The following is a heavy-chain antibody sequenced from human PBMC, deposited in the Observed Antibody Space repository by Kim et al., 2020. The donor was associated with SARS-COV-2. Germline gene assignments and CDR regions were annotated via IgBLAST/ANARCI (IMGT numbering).Heavy chain of an antibody. CDR3: ARPPEMATVSGWYFDL. Sequence: GESLKISCKGSGYSFTSSWIGWVRQMPGKGLEWMGIIYPGDSDTRYSPSFQGQVTISADKSISTAYLQWSSLKASDTAMYFCARPPEMATVSGWYFDLWGRGTLVSVSS. CDR2: IYPGDSDT. CDR1: GYSFTSSW. D-gene: IGHD4-4*01. V-gene: IGHV5-51*01. J-gene: IGHJ2*01.